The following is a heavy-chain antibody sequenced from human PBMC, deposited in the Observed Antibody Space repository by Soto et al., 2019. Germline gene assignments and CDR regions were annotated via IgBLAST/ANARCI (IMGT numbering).Heavy chain of an antibody. CDR1: GFSFSDFY. V-gene: IGHV3-11*01. CDR3: YASAIVARDY. D-gene: IGHD2-2*02. Sequence: GGSLRLSCAASGFSFSDFYMSWVRQAPGKGLEWLSYISSGSGSTIYYAASVKGRFTISRDNAENSLYLQMNSLRAEDTAVYYCYASAIVARDYWGQGTLVTVSS. CDR2: ISSGSGSTI. J-gene: IGHJ4*02.